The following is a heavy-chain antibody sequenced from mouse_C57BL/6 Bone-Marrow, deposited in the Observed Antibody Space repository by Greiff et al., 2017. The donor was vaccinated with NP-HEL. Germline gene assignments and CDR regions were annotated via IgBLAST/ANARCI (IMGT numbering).Heavy chain of an antibody. V-gene: IGHV1-20*01. CDR1: GYSFTGYF. Sequence: EVHLVESGPELVKPGDSVKISCKASGYSFTGYFMNWVMQSHGKSLEWIGRINPYNGDTFYNQKFKGKATLTVDKSSSTANMELRSLTSEDSAVYYCARRGYFDYWGQGTTLTVSS. J-gene: IGHJ2*01. CDR2: INPYNGDT. CDR3: ARRGYFDY.